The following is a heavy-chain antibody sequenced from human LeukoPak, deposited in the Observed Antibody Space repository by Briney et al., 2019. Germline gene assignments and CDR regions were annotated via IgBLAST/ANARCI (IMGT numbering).Heavy chain of an antibody. CDR3: AKGVKHIVVLTAQHYFDY. D-gene: IGHD2-21*02. Sequence: GGSLRLSCAASGFTLSNAWMNWVRQAPGKGLEWVGLIKSKTNGETRDYAAPVKGRFTISRDNSKNTLYLQMNTLRAEDTAVYYCAKGVKHIVVLTAQHYFDYWGQGTLVTVSS. V-gene: IGHV3-15*01. CDR2: IKSKTNGETR. CDR1: GFTLSNAW. J-gene: IGHJ4*02.